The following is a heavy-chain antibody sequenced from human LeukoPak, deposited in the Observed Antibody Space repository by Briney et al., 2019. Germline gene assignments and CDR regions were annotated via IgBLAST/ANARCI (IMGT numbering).Heavy chain of an antibody. V-gene: IGHV3-23*01. Sequence: GGSLRLSCAASGFTFSSYAMSWVRQAPGKGLEWVSAISNSGGSTYYADSVKGRFTTSRDNSKNTLNLQMNSLRAEDTAVYYCAKDSCSSTSCYRGVDYWGQGTLVTVSS. CDR1: GFTFSSYA. CDR2: ISNSGGST. CDR3: AKDSCSSTSCYRGVDY. J-gene: IGHJ4*02. D-gene: IGHD2-2*01.